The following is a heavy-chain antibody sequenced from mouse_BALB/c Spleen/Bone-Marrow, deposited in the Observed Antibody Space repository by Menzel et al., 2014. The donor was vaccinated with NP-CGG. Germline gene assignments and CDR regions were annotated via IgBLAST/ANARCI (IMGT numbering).Heavy chain of an antibody. CDR2: IRLKSNNYAT. V-gene: IGHV6-6*02. CDR1: GFTFSNYW. CDR3: TTGFAY. J-gene: IGHJ3*01. Sequence: DVKLVESGGGLVQPGGSMKLSCVASGFTFSNYWMNWVRHSPEKGLEWVAEIRLKSNNYATHYAESVKGRFTISRDDSKSSVYLQMNNLRAEDTGIYYCTTGFAYWGQGTLVTVSA.